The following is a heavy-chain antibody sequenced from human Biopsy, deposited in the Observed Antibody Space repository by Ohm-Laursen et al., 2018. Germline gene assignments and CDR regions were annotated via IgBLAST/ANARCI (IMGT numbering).Heavy chain of an antibody. CDR3: ARDTGTMVRGVLYQ. Sequence: SLRLSCTASGFNLCDYAMHWVRQVPGKGLEWVSGIKWNSGKIDYADSVKGRFTISRDNAKNSLYPHMNSLRTEDSAFYYCARDTGTMVRGVLYQWGQGTQVTVSS. V-gene: IGHV3-9*01. J-gene: IGHJ4*02. D-gene: IGHD3-10*01. CDR1: GFNLCDYA. CDR2: IKWNSGKI.